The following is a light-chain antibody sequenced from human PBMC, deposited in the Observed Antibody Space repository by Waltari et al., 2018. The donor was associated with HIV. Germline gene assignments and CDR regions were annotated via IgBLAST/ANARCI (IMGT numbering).Light chain of an antibody. CDR1: QSVSSSY. Sequence: EIVLTQSPGTLSLSPGERATLSCRASQSVSSSYLAWYQQKPGQAPRLLIYAASSRATGIPDRFSGSGSGTDFTLTISRLEPEDFAVYYCQQSGDSPLCTFGQGTKLEIK. J-gene: IGKJ2*02. V-gene: IGKV3-20*01. CDR3: QQSGDSPLCT. CDR2: AAS.